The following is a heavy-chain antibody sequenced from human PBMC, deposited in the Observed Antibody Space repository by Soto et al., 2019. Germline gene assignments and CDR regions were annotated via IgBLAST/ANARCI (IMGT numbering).Heavy chain of an antibody. V-gene: IGHV4-59*11. Sequence: SETLSLTCTVSGVSITSHYWSWIRQSPGKGLEWIAYMHHSGSTNYNPSLKSRVTVSIDTSKSQVSLRLSSVNAADTAVYYCTRGGDAYKNGHWGQGTLVTVS. D-gene: IGHD2-21*01. CDR3: TRGGDAYKNGH. CDR1: GVSITSHY. CDR2: MHHSGST. J-gene: IGHJ4*02.